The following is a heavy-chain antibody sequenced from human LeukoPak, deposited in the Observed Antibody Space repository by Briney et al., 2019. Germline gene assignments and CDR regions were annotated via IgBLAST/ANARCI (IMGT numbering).Heavy chain of an antibody. Sequence: GGSLRLSCAASGLTFSSYSMNWVRQAPGKGLEWVSSISSSSSYIYYADSVKGRFTISRDNAKNSLYLQMNSLRAEDTAVYYCARDFGYYDSSGYYGENFDYWGQGTLVTVSS. CDR2: ISSSSSYI. D-gene: IGHD3-22*01. V-gene: IGHV3-21*01. CDR1: GLTFSSYS. J-gene: IGHJ4*02. CDR3: ARDFGYYDSSGYYGENFDY.